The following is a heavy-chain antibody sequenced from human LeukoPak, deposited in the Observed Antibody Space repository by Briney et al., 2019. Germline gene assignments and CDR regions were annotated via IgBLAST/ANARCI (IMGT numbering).Heavy chain of an antibody. Sequence: SSETLSLTCTVSGGSISSNSWSWIRQPPGQGLEWIANIYYSGRTNYNPSLKSRVTISVDSSKNQFSLKLSSVTAADTAVYYCAIYGYSGWNVRTFDYWGQGTLVTVSS. D-gene: IGHD1-1*01. V-gene: IGHV4-59*13. CDR3: AIYGYSGWNVRTFDY. CDR1: GGSISSNS. CDR2: IYYSGRT. J-gene: IGHJ4*02.